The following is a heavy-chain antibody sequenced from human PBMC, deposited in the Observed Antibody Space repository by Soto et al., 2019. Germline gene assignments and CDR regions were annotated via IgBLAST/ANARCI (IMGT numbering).Heavy chain of an antibody. V-gene: IGHV4-31*03. CDR3: AGDPGYSYGYFDY. Sequence: SETLSLTCTFSGGSISSGGYYLSWIRQHPGRGLEWIGYIYYSGNTYYNPSLKSRVTISVDTSKNQFSLKLSSVTAADTAVYYCAGDPGYSYGYFDYWGQGALVTVSS. CDR1: GGSISSGGYY. J-gene: IGHJ4*02. D-gene: IGHD5-18*01. CDR2: IYYSGNT.